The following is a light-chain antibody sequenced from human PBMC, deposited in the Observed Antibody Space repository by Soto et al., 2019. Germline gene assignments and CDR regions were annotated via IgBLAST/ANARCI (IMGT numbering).Light chain of an antibody. CDR2: DAS. CDR1: QSVSSY. Sequence: EIVLSQSPVTLSLSPGERATLSCRASQSVSSYLAWYQQKPGQAPRLLIYDASHRATGIPARFSGSGSGTEFTLTISSLQSEDFAVYYCQQYNNWPSWTFGQGTKVDI. V-gene: IGKV3D-15*01. CDR3: QQYNNWPSWT. J-gene: IGKJ1*01.